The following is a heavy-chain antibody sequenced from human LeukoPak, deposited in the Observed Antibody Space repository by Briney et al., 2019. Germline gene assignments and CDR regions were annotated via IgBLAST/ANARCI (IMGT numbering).Heavy chain of an antibody. V-gene: IGHV3-23*01. CDR1: GFTFSTYA. CDR2: ISGTGGST. CDR3: LRGDRRDY. J-gene: IGHJ4*02. Sequence: GGSLRLSCAASGFTFSTYAMTWVRQAPGKGLEWVSLISGTGGSTYYADSVKGRFIISRDNAKDSLYLQMNSLRVEDTAVYYCLRGDRRDYWGQGTLVTVSS.